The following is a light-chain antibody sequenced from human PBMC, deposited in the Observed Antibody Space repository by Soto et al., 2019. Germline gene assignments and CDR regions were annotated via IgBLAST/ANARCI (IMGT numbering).Light chain of an antibody. Sequence: EIVLTQSPTTLSLSPGERATLSCRASQNILSYLAWYQQKPGQAPRLLIYDASTRATGIPARFSGSGSGTKFTLTISSLQSEDFAIYYCQQYNSSPITFGQGTRLEIK. V-gene: IGKV3D-15*01. CDR1: QNILSY. CDR2: DAS. J-gene: IGKJ5*01. CDR3: QQYNSSPIT.